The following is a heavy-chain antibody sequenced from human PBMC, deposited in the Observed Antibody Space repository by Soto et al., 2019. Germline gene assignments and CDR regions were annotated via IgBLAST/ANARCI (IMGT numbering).Heavy chain of an antibody. CDR1: GYTFTSYG. J-gene: IGHJ3*02. Sequence: ASLKVSCKASGYTFTSYGISWVRQAPGQGLEWMGWISAYNGNTNYAQKLQGRVTMTTDTSTSTAYMELRSLRSDDTAVYYCARVVIGYCRGGSCYSGACDIWG. D-gene: IGHD2-15*01. CDR3: ARVVIGYCRGGSCYSGACDI. CDR2: ISAYNGNT. V-gene: IGHV1-18*01.